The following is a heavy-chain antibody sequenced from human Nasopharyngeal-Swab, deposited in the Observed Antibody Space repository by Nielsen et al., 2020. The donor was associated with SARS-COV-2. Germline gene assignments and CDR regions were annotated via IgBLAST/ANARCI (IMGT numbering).Heavy chain of an antibody. Sequence: GESLKISCAASGFTFNSYAMSWVRQAPGKGLEWVSAISGSGGSTYYADSVKGRFTISRDNSKNTLYLQMNSLRAEDTAVYYCAKDLSYYDSSGYYEGYAFDIWGQGTMVTVSS. CDR3: AKDLSYYDSSGYYEGYAFDI. CDR2: ISGSGGST. CDR1: GFTFNSYA. V-gene: IGHV3-23*01. D-gene: IGHD3-22*01. J-gene: IGHJ3*02.